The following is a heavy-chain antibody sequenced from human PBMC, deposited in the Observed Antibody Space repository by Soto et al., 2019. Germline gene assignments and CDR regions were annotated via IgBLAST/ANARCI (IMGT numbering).Heavy chain of an antibody. CDR3: ARGLQQQLDDYYYYYMDV. Sequence: SETLSLTCAVYGGSFSGYYWSWIRQPPGKGLEWIGEINHSGSTNYNPSLKSRVTISVDTSKNQFSLKLSSVTAADTAVYYCARGLQQQLDDYYYYYMDVWGKGTTVTVSS. V-gene: IGHV4-34*01. CDR1: GGSFSGYY. D-gene: IGHD6-13*01. CDR2: INHSGST. J-gene: IGHJ6*03.